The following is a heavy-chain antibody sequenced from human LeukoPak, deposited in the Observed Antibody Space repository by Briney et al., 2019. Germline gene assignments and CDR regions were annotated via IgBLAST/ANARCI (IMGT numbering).Heavy chain of an antibody. CDR1: GGSISSSTYY. CDR3: ASQWYSSGSANWFDP. V-gene: IGHV4-39*01. Sequence: KPSETLSLTCTVSGGSISSSTYYWGWIRQPPGKGLEWIGSIYYSGNTYYNPSLKSRVTISVDTSKNQFSLKLSSVTAADTAVYYCASQWYSSGSANWFDPWGQGTLVTVSS. CDR2: IYYSGNT. D-gene: IGHD6-19*01. J-gene: IGHJ5*02.